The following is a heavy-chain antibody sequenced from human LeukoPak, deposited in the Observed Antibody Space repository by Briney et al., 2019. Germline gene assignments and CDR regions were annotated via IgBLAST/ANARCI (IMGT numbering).Heavy chain of an antibody. Sequence: GASVKVSCKASGYTFTGYYMHWVRKTPGQGPEWMGWINPNTGDTNYGRKFQGRVTMTRDTSINTAYMELRSLRSDDTAVYYCLRSRRVGNGEYPDYWGQGTLVTVSS. CDR3: LRSRRVGNGEYPDY. CDR2: INPNTGDT. V-gene: IGHV1-2*02. D-gene: IGHD3-10*01. J-gene: IGHJ4*02. CDR1: GYTFTGYY.